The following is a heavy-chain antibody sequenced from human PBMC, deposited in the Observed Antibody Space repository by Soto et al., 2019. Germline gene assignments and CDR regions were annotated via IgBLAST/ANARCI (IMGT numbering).Heavy chain of an antibody. D-gene: IGHD3-10*01. CDR2: INPIVSMS. Sequence: QVQLVQSGTEVKKPGSSVKVSCKASGDTFSFYTINWVRQAPGLGLEWVGRINPIVSMSNYAQKFQGRVSMTADKTTSTAYMKLRSLRSDDTAMYFCAASYGSGHRAFDYWGQGALVIVSS. CDR3: AASYGSGHRAFDY. CDR1: GDTFSFYT. V-gene: IGHV1-69*02. J-gene: IGHJ4*02.